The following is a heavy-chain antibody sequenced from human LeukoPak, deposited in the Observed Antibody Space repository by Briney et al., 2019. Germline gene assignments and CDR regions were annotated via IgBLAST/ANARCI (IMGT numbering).Heavy chain of an antibody. V-gene: IGHV4-39*01. CDR1: GGSISSSSYY. J-gene: IGHJ4*02. CDR3: ARLKSVLLWFGELLSYYFDY. Sequence: SETLFLTCTVSGGSISSSSYYWGWIRQPPGKGLEWIGSIYYSGSTYYNPSLKSRVTISVDTSKNQFSLKLSSVTAADTAVYYCARLKSVLLWFGELLSYYFDYWGQGTLVTVSS. CDR2: IYYSGST. D-gene: IGHD3-10*01.